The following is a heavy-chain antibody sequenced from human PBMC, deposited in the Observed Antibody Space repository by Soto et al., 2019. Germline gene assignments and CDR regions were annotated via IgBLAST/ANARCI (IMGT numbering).Heavy chain of an antibody. CDR1: GFTFGTYG. CDR3: AKDKERGGYDSDFDS. D-gene: IGHD3-3*01. Sequence: EVHLLESGGGLIQPGGSLRLSCGASGFTFGTYGMGWVRQAPGKGLEWVSTITGGNTYYAASVKGRFTISRDNSKNTLYLQMSSLRAEDTALYYCAKDKERGGYDSDFDSWGKGTLVTVSS. CDR2: ITGGNT. J-gene: IGHJ4*02. V-gene: IGHV3-23*01.